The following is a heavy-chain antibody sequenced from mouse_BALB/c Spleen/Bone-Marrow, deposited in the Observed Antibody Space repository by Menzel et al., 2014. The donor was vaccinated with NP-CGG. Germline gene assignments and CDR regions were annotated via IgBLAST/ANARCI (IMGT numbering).Heavy chain of an antibody. CDR3: ARSGYYGSNYAMDY. J-gene: IGHJ4*01. CDR1: GYAFTNYL. D-gene: IGHD1-1*01. V-gene: IGHV1-54*01. CDR2: TNPGSGGT. Sequence: VQLQQSGAELVRLGTSVKVSCKASGYAFTNYLIGWVKQRPGQGLEWIGVTNPGSGGTNYNEKFKGKATLTADKSSSTAYMQLSSLTSDDSAVYFCARSGYYGSNYAMDYWGQGTSVTVSS.